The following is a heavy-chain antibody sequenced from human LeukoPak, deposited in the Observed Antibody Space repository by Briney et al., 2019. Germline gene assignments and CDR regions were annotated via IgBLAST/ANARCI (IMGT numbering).Heavy chain of an antibody. CDR1: GFTVSNNY. CDR2: IYSGGNT. J-gene: IGHJ4*02. V-gene: IGHV3-53*01. D-gene: IGHD1-26*01. Sequence: PGGSLRLSCAASGFTVSNNYMSWVRQAPGKGLEWVSLIYSGGNTYYADPVKGRFTISRDNSKNTLYLQMNSLRAEDTAVYYCARDAAAQLPIHYFDYWGQGTLVTVSS. CDR3: ARDAAAQLPIHYFDY.